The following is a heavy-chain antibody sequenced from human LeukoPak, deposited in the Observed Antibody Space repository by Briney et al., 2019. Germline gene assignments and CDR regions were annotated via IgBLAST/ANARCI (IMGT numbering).Heavy chain of an antibody. CDR3: ASNQNGYCSGGSCSDY. CDR1: GFTFSRYA. CDR2: IRGNGGST. Sequence: GGSLRLSCAASGFTFSRYAMSWVRQAPGKGLEWVSSIRGNGGSTYYADSVKGRFTISRDNAKNSLYLQMNSLRAEDTAVYYCASNQNGYCSGGSCSDYWGQGTLVTVSS. D-gene: IGHD2-15*01. J-gene: IGHJ4*02. V-gene: IGHV3-23*01.